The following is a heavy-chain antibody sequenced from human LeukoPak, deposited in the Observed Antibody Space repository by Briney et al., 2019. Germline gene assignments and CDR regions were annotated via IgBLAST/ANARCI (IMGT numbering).Heavy chain of an antibody. Sequence: SETLSLTCTVSGGSISSYYWSWIRQPPGKGLEWIGYIYYSGSTNYNPSLKSRVTISVDTFKKQFSLKLNSVTAADTAVYYCARHLNSSGNYWGQGTLVTVSS. V-gene: IGHV4-59*08. D-gene: IGHD6-25*01. J-gene: IGHJ4*02. CDR1: GGSISSYY. CDR3: ARHLNSSGNY. CDR2: IYYSGST.